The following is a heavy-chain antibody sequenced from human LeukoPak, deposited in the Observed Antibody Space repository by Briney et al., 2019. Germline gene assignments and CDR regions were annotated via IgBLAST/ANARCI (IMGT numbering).Heavy chain of an antibody. Sequence: SETLSLTCTVSGGSISSSSYYWGWIRQPPGKGLEWIGSIYHSGSTYYNPSLKSRVTISVDTSKNQFSLKLSSVTAADTAVYYCAREGAMVRGVTYFDYWGQGTLVTVSS. CDR1: GGSISSSSYY. CDR3: AREGAMVRGVTYFDY. D-gene: IGHD3-10*01. J-gene: IGHJ4*02. CDR2: IYHSGST. V-gene: IGHV4-39*07.